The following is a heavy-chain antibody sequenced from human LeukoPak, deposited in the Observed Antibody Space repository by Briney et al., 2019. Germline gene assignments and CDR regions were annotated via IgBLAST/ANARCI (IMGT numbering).Heavy chain of an antibody. J-gene: IGHJ6*04. CDR2: ISSSSNYI. Sequence: PGGSLRLSCADSGFTFSNAWMTWVRQAPGKGLEWVSSISSSSNYIYYADSMKGRFTISRDNAKNSLYLQMNSLRAEDTAVYYCTRGHYYGMDVWGKGTTVTISS. V-gene: IGHV3-21*01. CDR3: TRGHYYGMDV. CDR1: GFTFSNAW.